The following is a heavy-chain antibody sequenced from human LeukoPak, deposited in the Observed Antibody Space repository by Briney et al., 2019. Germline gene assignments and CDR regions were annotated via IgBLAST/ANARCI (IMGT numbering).Heavy chain of an antibody. V-gene: IGHV3-11*01. J-gene: IGHJ4*02. D-gene: IGHD5-24*01. CDR1: GFTFSDYY. CDR2: ISSSGSTI. Sequence: GGSLRLSCAASGFTFSDYYMSWIRQAPGKGLEWVSYISSSGSTIYYADSVRGRFTISRDNAKNSLYLQVNSLRAEDTAVYYCARDQGEMATVFDYWGQGTLVTVSS. CDR3: ARDQGEMATVFDY.